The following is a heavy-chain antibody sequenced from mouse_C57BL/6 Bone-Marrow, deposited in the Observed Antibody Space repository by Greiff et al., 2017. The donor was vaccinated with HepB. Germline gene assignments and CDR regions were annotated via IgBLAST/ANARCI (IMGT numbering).Heavy chain of an antibody. J-gene: IGHJ2*01. CDR2: IDPNSGGT. D-gene: IGHD1-1*01. CDR1: GYTFTSYW. CDR3: EGKTVVTTFDY. Sequence: QVQLQQSGAELVKPGASVKLSCKASGYTFTSYWMHWVKQRPGPGLEWIGRIDPNSGGTKYNEKFKSKATLNVDKPSSTAYMQLSSLTSEDSAVYESEGKTVVTTFDYWGQGTTLTVSS. V-gene: IGHV1-72*01.